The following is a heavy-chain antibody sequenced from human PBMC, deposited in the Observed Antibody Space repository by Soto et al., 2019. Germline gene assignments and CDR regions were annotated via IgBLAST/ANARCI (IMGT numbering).Heavy chain of an antibody. D-gene: IGHD1-1*01. CDR3: ARETTGTTSMDV. J-gene: IGHJ6*02. CDR1: GYTFTSYD. V-gene: IGHV1-8*01. Sequence: QVQLVQSGAEVKKPGASVKVSCKASGYTFTSYDINWVRQATGQGLEWMGWMKPNSGNTGYAQKLPGRVTMIRTTSISTAYMELSSPRSDDTAVSCCARETTGTTSMDVWGQGTTVTVSS. CDR2: MKPNSGNT.